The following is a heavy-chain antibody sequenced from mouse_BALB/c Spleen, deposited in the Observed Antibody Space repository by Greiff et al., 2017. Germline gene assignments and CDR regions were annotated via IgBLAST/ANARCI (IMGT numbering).Heavy chain of an antibody. D-gene: IGHD2-4*01. CDR2: IWGDGST. J-gene: IGHJ3*01. V-gene: IGHV2-3*01. Sequence: VKLMESGPGLVAPSQSLSITCTVSGFSLTSYGVSWVRQPPGKGLEWLGVIWGDGSTNYHSALISRLSISKDNSKSQVFLKLNSLQTDDTATYYCAKEGPIYYDSWFAYWGQGTLVTVSA. CDR1: GFSLTSYG. CDR3: AKEGPIYYDSWFAY.